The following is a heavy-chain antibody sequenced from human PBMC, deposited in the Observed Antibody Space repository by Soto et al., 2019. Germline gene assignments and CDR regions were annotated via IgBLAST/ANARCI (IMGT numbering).Heavy chain of an antibody. J-gene: IGHJ4*02. Sequence: SETLSLTCTVSGGSISSGGYYWSWIRQHPGKGLEWIGYIYYSGSTNYNPSLKSRVTLSVDTSKNQFSLKLSSVTAADTAVYYCALRSMAVVPEYWGQGTLVTVSS. V-gene: IGHV4-31*03. CDR3: ALRSMAVVPEY. CDR2: IYYSGST. CDR1: GGSISSGGYY. D-gene: IGHD3-22*01.